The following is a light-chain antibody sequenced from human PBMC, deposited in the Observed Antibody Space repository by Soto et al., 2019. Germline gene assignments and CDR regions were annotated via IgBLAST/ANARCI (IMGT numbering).Light chain of an antibody. CDR3: QVWDSSSDRVV. Sequence: SYELTQPPSVSVAPGQTARITCGGNNIGSKSVHWYQQKPGQAPVLVVYDDIDRPSGIPERFSGSNSGNTATLTISRVEAGDEDDYYCQVWDSSSDRVVFGGGTKVTVL. J-gene: IGLJ2*01. CDR2: DDI. V-gene: IGLV3-21*02. CDR1: NIGSKS.